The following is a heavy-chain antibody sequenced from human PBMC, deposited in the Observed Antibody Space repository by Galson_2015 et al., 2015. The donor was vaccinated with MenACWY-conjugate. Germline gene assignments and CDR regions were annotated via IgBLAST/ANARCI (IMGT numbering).Heavy chain of an antibody. J-gene: IGHJ4*02. D-gene: IGHD6-19*01. CDR3: TKSRFQWLVDFGC. V-gene: IGHV3-23*01. CDR2: VSGSGAIT. Sequence: SLRLSCAASGFTFSTYTMNWVRQAPGKGLEWVSGVSGSGAITYYADSVKGRFTISRDNSKNTLSLQLNSLRAEDTAVYYCTKSRFQWLVDFGCRGQGTQVAVSP. CDR1: GFTFSTYT.